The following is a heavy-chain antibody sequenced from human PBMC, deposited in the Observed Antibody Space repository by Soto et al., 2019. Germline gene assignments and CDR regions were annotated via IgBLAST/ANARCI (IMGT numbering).Heavy chain of an antibody. CDR3: AREVTKAARYYCKF. CDR1: GYTFTNYG. D-gene: IGHD6-6*01. Sequence: ASVRVSCKAPGYTFTNYGISWVRQAPGQGLEWMGWISAYNGDTNFAQKFQGRVSMTTDTSTSTAYMELRSLRSDDTALYYCAREVTKAARYYCKFWGQGTRVIVST. V-gene: IGHV1-18*04. J-gene: IGHJ4*02. CDR2: ISAYNGDT.